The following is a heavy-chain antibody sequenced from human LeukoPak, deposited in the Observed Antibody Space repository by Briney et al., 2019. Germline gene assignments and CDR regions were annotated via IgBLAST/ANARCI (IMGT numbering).Heavy chain of an antibody. CDR1: GYTFTSYD. D-gene: IGHD6-13*01. J-gene: IGHJ3*02. CDR3: ARMQDGIAAAQVAFDI. CDR2: MNPNSGNT. Sequence: GTSVTVSCKASGYTFTSYDINWVRQATGQGLEWMGWMNPNSGNTGYAQKFQGRVTMTRNTSISTAYMELSSLRSEDTAVYYCARMQDGIAAAQVAFDIWGQGTMVTVSS. V-gene: IGHV1-8*02.